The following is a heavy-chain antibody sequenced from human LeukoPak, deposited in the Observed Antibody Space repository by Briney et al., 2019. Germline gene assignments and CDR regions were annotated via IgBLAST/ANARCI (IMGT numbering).Heavy chain of an antibody. D-gene: IGHD1-26*01. CDR2: IRDNGATT. V-gene: IGHV3-23*01. Sequence: PGGSLRLSCSVSGFTFENFAMNWARQAPGKGLEWVSVIRDNGATTFYADSVKGRFTISRDNAKNILYLQMNNLGVEDTAVYFCAKGEWELPTFFDHWGQGTLVTVSS. CDR3: AKGEWELPTFFDH. CDR1: GFTFENFA. J-gene: IGHJ4*02.